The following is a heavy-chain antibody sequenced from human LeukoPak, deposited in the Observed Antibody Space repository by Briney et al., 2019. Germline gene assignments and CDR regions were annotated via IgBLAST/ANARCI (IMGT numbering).Heavy chain of an antibody. CDR1: GFTFSSYD. J-gene: IGHJ5*01. CDR3: ARDLSAGYSSNWYDY. D-gene: IGHD6-13*01. CDR2: IGTTGDT. V-gene: IGHV3-13*01. Sequence: GGSLRLSCAASGFTFSSYDMHWVRQATGKGLEWVSAIGTTGDTYYPGSVKGRFTISRENAKNSLYLQMNSLRAEDTAVYYCARDLSAGYSSNWYDYWGQGTLVTVSS.